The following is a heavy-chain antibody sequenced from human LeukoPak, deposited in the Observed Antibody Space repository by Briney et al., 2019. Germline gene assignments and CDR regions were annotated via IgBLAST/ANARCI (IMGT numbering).Heavy chain of an antibody. CDR2: IHHSGST. V-gene: IGHV4-34*01. CDR1: RGSFSGYY. J-gene: IGHJ4*02. CDR3: ARIGHEDYYFDY. Sequence: PSETLSLTCAVYRGSFSGYYWSWIRQPPGKGLEWIGEIHHSGSTNYNPSLKSRVTISVDTSKNQFSLKLSSVTAADTAVYYCARIGHEDYYFDYWGQGTLVTVSS.